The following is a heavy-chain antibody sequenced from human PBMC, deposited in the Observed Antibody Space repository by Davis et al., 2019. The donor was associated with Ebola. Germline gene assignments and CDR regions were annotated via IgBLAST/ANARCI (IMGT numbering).Heavy chain of an antibody. Sequence: GESLKISCAASGFTFSSYSMNWVRQAPGKGLEWVSSISSSSSYIYYADSVKGRFTISRDNAKNSLYLQMNSLRAEDTAVYYCARDRGDYTGMDVWGQGTTVTVSS. CDR1: GFTFSSYS. CDR2: ISSSSSYI. D-gene: IGHD4-11*01. V-gene: IGHV3-21*01. CDR3: ARDRGDYTGMDV. J-gene: IGHJ6*02.